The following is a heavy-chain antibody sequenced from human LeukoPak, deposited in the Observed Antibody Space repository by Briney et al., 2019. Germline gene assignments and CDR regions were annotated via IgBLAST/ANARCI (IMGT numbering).Heavy chain of an antibody. Sequence: SETLSLTCTVSGGSISSYYWSWIRQPPGKGLAWIGYIYYSGSTNYNPSLKSRVTISVDTSKNQFSLKLSSVTAADTAVYHCARGLVVVVPAAKAFDIWGQGTMVTVSS. J-gene: IGHJ3*02. CDR2: IYYSGST. D-gene: IGHD2-2*01. V-gene: IGHV4-59*01. CDR3: ARGLVVVVPAAKAFDI. CDR1: GGSISSYY.